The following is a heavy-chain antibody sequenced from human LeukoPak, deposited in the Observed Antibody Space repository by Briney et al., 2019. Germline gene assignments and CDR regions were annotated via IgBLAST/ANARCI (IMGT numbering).Heavy chain of an antibody. CDR2: ISGDGGST. CDR1: GFTFDDYA. Sequence: GGSLRLSCAASGFTFDDYAMHWVRQAPGKGLEWVSLISGDGGSTYYADSVKGRFTISRDNSKNSLYLRMNSLRTEDTALYYCAKCGMYSSSWYVGTYYYYGMDVWGQGTTVTVSS. J-gene: IGHJ6*02. CDR3: AKCGMYSSSWYVGTYYYYGMDV. D-gene: IGHD6-13*01. V-gene: IGHV3-43*02.